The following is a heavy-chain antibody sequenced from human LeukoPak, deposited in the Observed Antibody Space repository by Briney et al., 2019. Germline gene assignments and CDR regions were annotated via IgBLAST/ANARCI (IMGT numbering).Heavy chain of an antibody. CDR3: ARGPSTYYYDSSGYYSPAEYFQH. J-gene: IGHJ1*01. CDR1: GFTFSSYS. D-gene: IGHD3-22*01. Sequence: GGFLRLSCAASGFTFSSYSMNWVRQAPGKGLEWVSSISSSSSYIYYADSVKGRFTISRDNAKNSLYLQMNSLRAEDTAVYYCARGPSTYYYDSSGYYSPAEYFQHWGQGTLVTVSS. V-gene: IGHV3-21*01. CDR2: ISSSSSYI.